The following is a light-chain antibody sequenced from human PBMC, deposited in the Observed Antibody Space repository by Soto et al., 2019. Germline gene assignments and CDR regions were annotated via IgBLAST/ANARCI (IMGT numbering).Light chain of an antibody. J-gene: IGLJ3*02. CDR3: AAWDDSLNGRGV. CDR2: SNN. CDR1: SSNIGSNT. Sequence: QSVLTQPPSASGTPGQRVTIPCSGRSSNIGSNTVNWYQQLPGTAPKLLIYSNNQRPSGVPDRFSGSRSGTSASLAISGLQSEDEGDYYCAAWDDSLNGRGVFGGGTKLTVL. V-gene: IGLV1-44*01.